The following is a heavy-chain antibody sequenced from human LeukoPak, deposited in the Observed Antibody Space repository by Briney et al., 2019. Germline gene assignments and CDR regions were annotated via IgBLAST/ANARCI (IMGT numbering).Heavy chain of an antibody. CDR3: ARVPPQYYYDSSGYYWGNWFDP. Sequence: ASVKVSCKASGYTFTGYYMHWVRQAPGQGLEWMGRINPNSGGTNYAQKFQGRVTMTRDTSISTAYMELSRLRSDDTAVYHCARVPPQYYYDSSGYYWGNWFDPWGQGTLVTVSS. CDR2: INPNSGGT. J-gene: IGHJ5*02. V-gene: IGHV1-2*06. D-gene: IGHD3-22*01. CDR1: GYTFTGYY.